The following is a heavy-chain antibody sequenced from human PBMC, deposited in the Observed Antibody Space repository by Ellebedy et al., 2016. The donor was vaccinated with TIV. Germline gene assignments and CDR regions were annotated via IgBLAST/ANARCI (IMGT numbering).Heavy chain of an antibody. D-gene: IGHD1-26*01. CDR2: IIPIFGTA. J-gene: IGHJ4*02. CDR3: AREGVYSGSYFEGCFDY. CDR1: GGTFSSYA. Sequence: SVKVSXXASGGTFSSYAISWVRRAPGQGLEWMGGIIPIFGTANYAQKFQGRVTITADKSTSTAYMELSSLRSEDTAVYYCAREGVYSGSYFEGCFDYWGQGTLVTVSS. V-gene: IGHV1-69*06.